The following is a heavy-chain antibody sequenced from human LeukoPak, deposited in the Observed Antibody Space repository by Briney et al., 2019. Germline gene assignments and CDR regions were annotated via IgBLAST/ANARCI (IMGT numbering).Heavy chain of an antibody. CDR1: GGSISSGDYY. V-gene: IGHV4-30-4*08. D-gene: IGHD5-12*01. J-gene: IGHJ4*02. Sequence: PSETLSLTCTVSGGSISSGDYYWSWIRQPPGKGLEWIGYIYYSGSTYYNPSLKSRVAISVDTSKNQFSLKLSSVTAADTAVYYCAIEGGYVLSGYFDYWGQGTLVTVSS. CDR3: AIEGGYVLSGYFDY. CDR2: IYYSGST.